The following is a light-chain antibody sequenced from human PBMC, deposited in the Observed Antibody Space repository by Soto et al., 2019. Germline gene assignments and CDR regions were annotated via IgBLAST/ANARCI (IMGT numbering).Light chain of an antibody. J-gene: IGLJ1*01. CDR2: EVN. Sequence: LIQPASVSGSPGQSITISCTGTSRDVGGSNYVSWYQHHPHRAPKLLIYEVNYRPSGVSSRFSGSKSGNTASLTISGLQAEDEADYYCSSYTSSNTLEVFGVGTKVT. V-gene: IGLV2-14*01. CDR3: SSYTSSNTLEV. CDR1: SRDVGGSNY.